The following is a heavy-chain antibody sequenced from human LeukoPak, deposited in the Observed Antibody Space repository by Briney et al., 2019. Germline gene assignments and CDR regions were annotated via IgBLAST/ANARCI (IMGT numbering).Heavy chain of an antibody. D-gene: IGHD5-18*01. CDR3: ARGYSYGHIPIGY. CDR2: ISSSSSYI. V-gene: IGHV3-21*01. CDR1: GFTFSSYS. J-gene: IGHJ4*02. Sequence: PGGSLRLSCAASGFTFSSYSMNWVRQAPGKGLEWVSSISSSSSYIYYADSVKGRFTISRDNAKNSLYLQMNSLRAEDTAVYYCARGYSYGHIPIGYWGQGTLVTVSS.